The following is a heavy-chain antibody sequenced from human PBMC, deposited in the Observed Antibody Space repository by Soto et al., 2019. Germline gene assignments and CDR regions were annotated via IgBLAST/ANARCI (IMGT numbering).Heavy chain of an antibody. V-gene: IGHV3-66*01. CDR3: ARDLYYYDSSGYYHAAIDY. CDR2: IYSGGST. CDR1: GFTVSSNY. J-gene: IGHJ4*02. Sequence: GGSLRLSCAASGFTVSSNYMSWVRQAPGKGLEWVSVIYSGGSTYYADSVKGRFTISRDNSKNTLYLQMNSLRAEDTAVYYCARDLYYYDSSGYYHAAIDYWGQGTLVTVS. D-gene: IGHD3-22*01.